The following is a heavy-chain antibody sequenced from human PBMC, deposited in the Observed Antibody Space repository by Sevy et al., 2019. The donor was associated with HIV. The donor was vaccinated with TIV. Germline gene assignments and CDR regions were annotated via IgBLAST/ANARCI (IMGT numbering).Heavy chain of an antibody. Sequence: GGSLRFSCTASEFTFTNACMSWVRQAPGKGLEWVGRIKSKNDGGTTDYAAPVKGRLTISRDDSKNTLYLQMNSLKTEDTGKYYCITEAFDDETYYYHYYGIDVWGQGTTVTVSS. V-gene: IGHV3-15*01. CDR3: ITEAFDDETYYYHYYGIDV. J-gene: IGHJ6*02. D-gene: IGHD3-10*01. CDR1: EFTFTNAC. CDR2: IKSKNDGGTT.